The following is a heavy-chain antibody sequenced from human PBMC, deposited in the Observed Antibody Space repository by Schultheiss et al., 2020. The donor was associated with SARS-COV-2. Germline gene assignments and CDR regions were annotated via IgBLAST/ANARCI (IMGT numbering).Heavy chain of an antibody. J-gene: IGHJ4*02. CDR3: AKDRGWNTCDY. D-gene: IGHD1/OR15-1a*01. V-gene: IGHV3-21*04. CDR2: ISSSSSYI. Sequence: GGSLRLSCSASGFTFSSYAMHWVRQAPGKGLEWVSSISSSSSYIYYADSVKGRFTISRDNSKNTLYLQMNSLRAEDTAVYYCAKDRGWNTCDYWGQGTRVTVSS. CDR1: GFTFSSYA.